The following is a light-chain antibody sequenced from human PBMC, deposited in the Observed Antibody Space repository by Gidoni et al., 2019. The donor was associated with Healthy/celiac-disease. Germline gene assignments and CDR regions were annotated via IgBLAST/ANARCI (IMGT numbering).Light chain of an antibody. Sequence: IVLTQSQGTLPLSPGERATLPCRASQSASSSYLAWYQQKPGQAPRLLIYGASSRATGIPDRFSGSGSGTDFTLTISRLEPEDFAVYYCQRYGSSLTWTFGQGTKVEIK. J-gene: IGKJ1*01. CDR1: QSASSSY. CDR2: GAS. CDR3: QRYGSSLTWT. V-gene: IGKV3-20*01.